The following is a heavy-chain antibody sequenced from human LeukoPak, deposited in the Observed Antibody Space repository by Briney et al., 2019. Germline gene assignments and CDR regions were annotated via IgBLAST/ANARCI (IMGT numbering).Heavy chain of an antibody. Sequence: PGGSLRLSCAASGFTFSSYAMSWVRQAPGKGLEWVSDISGSGGNTYYAHSVKGRFTISRDNSKNTLYLQMNSLRAEDTAVYYCAKDTVKVTTIRRVPHYMDVWGKGTTVTISS. D-gene: IGHD5-12*01. CDR1: GFTFSSYA. CDR3: AKDTVKVTTIRRVPHYMDV. J-gene: IGHJ6*03. V-gene: IGHV3-23*01. CDR2: ISGSGGNT.